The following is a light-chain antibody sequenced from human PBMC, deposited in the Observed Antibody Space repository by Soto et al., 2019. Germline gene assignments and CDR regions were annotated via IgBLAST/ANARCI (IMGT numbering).Light chain of an antibody. V-gene: IGLV2-14*01. CDR3: SSYTDDSIL. J-gene: IGLJ3*02. CDR2: DVS. Sequence: QCALTQPASVSGSPGQSITISCTGTSSNVGGYNYVSWYQQHPGKVPKLMIYDVSNRPSGVSNRFSGSKSGNTASLTISGLQAEDEADYYCSSYTDDSILFGRGTKLTVL. CDR1: SSNVGGYNY.